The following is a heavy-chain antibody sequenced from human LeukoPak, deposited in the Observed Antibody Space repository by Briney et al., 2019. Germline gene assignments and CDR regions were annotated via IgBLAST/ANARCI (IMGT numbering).Heavy chain of an antibody. CDR1: GYTLSRGA. CDR3: DSRPRADMGLLDY. V-gene: IGHV3-23*01. J-gene: IGHJ4*02. Sequence: TGGSLRLSCADSGYTLSRGAMTSVCQAPGKGLEWVASITGDGTRTYYTDSVKGRFTTSRDNSKNTLYLQMNSMRADETSFYYCDSRPRADMGLLDYCGQATLVTVST. D-gene: IGHD6-13*01. CDR2: ITGDGTRT.